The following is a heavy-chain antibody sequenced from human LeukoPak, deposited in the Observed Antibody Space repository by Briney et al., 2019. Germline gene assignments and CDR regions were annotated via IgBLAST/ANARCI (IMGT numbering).Heavy chain of an antibody. V-gene: IGHV3-23*01. Sequence: PGGSLRLSCAASGFTFSSYAMSWARQAPGKGLEWVSAISGSGGSTYYADSVKGRFTISRDNSKNTLYLQMNSLRAEDTAVYYCAKDGRYYYDSSGYPNWGQGTLVTVSS. J-gene: IGHJ4*02. D-gene: IGHD3-22*01. CDR3: AKDGRYYYDSSGYPN. CDR2: ISGSGGST. CDR1: GFTFSSYA.